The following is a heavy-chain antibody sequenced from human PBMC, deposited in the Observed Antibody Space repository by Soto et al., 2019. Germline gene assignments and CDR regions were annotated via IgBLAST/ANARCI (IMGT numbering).Heavy chain of an antibody. CDR3: AKALAAGYCSGGSCYPAEYFQH. CDR1: GFTFSSYA. Sequence: GGSLRLSCAASGFTFSSYAMSWVRQAPGKGLEWVSAISGSGGSTYYADSVKGRFTISRDNSKNTLYLQMNSLRAEDTAVYYCAKALAAGYCSGGSCYPAEYFQHWGQGTLVTVSS. D-gene: IGHD2-15*01. V-gene: IGHV3-23*01. J-gene: IGHJ1*01. CDR2: ISGSGGST.